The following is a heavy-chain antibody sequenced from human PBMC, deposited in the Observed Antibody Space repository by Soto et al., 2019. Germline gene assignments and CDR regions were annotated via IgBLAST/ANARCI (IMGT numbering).Heavy chain of an antibody. CDR2: IYYSGNT. Sequence: PAETLSVSGTGSVGSITVDDLSCIRQPPVKGLEWIGNIYYSGNTKYNPSLKSRVIISVDTSNNQLFLKLRSVTAADTAVYYCERHRQYYDTSGYQQRYFDYWGQGTQVTVSS. J-gene: IGHJ4*02. CDR3: ERHRQYYDTSGYQQRYFDY. CDR1: VGSITVDD. D-gene: IGHD3-22*01. V-gene: IGHV4-59*08.